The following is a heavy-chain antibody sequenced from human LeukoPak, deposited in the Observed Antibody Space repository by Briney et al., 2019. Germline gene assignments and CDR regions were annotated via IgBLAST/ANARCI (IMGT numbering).Heavy chain of an antibody. D-gene: IGHD3-22*01. CDR1: GGSFSGYY. CDR3: ARGALYYYDSSGSLDY. V-gene: IGHV4-34*01. J-gene: IGHJ4*02. CDR2: INHSGSA. Sequence: SETLSLTCAVYGGSFSGYYWSWIRQPPGKGLEWIGEINHSGSANYNPSLKSRVTISVDTSKNQFSLKLSSVTAADTAVYYCARGALYYYDSSGSLDYWAREPWSPSPQ.